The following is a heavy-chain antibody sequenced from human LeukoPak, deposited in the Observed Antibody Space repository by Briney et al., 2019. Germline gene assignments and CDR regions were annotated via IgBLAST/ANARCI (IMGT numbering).Heavy chain of an antibody. D-gene: IGHD3-22*01. Sequence: SETLSLTCTVSGGSISSYYWSWIRQPPGKGLEWIGYIYYSGGTNYNPSLKSRVTISVDTSKNQFSLKLTSVTAADTAVYYCARAGSSAYLIDYWGQGTLVTVSS. J-gene: IGHJ4*02. CDR1: GGSISSYY. CDR2: IYYSGGT. CDR3: ARAGSSAYLIDY. V-gene: IGHV4-59*12.